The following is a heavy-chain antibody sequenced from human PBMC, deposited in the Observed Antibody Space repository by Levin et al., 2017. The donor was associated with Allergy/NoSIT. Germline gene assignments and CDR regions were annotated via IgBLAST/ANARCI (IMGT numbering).Heavy chain of an antibody. J-gene: IGHJ6*03. CDR3: ARRGTRDYYYYMDV. Sequence: GESLKISCQGSGYSFTSYWIGWVRQMPGKGLEWMGIIYPGDSDTRYSPSFQGQVTISAEKSISTAYLQWGSLKASDTTIYYCARRGTRDYYYYMDVWGKGTTVTVSS. CDR1: GYSFTSYW. V-gene: IGHV5-51*01. D-gene: IGHD1-1*01. CDR2: IYPGDSDT.